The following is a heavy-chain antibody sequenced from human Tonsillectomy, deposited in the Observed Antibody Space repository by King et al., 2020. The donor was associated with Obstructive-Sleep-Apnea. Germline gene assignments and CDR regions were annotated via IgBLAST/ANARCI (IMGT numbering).Heavy chain of an antibody. J-gene: IGHJ5*02. Sequence: VQLVESGGGLVQPGGSLRLSCAASGFTFSSYAMSWVRQAPGKGLEWVSAISGSVGSTYYADSVKGRFTISRDNSKNTLYLQMNSLRAEDTAVYYCAKDRDGLLWFGELLSGDWFDPWGQGTLVTVSS. CDR3: AKDRDGLLWFGELLSGDWFDP. D-gene: IGHD3-10*01. CDR2: ISGSVGST. V-gene: IGHV3-23*04. CDR1: GFTFSSYA.